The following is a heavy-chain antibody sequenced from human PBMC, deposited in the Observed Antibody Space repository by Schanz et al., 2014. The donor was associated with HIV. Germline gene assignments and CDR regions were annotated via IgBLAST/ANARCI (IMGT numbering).Heavy chain of an antibody. Sequence: EVQLLESGGGLVQPGGSLRLSCAVSGFTFYNYAMSWVRQAPGKGLEWVSGISDTGVRTNYADSVKGRLTISRDNSENTLYLQMNSLRAEDTAVYYCAKSRGDSWPYGMDVWGQGTTVTVSS. CDR2: ISDTGVRT. D-gene: IGHD4-17*01. V-gene: IGHV3-23*01. J-gene: IGHJ6*02. CDR3: AKSRGDSWPYGMDV. CDR1: GFTFYNYA.